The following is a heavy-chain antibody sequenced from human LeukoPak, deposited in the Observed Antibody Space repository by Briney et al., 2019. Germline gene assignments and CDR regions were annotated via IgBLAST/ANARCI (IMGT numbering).Heavy chain of an antibody. Sequence: GGSLRLSCAASGFTFSKAWMIWVRQAPGKGLEWVARIKTKPEGGTTDYAAPVKGRFTISRDDSKNTLYLQMNSLKTEDTAVYYCTSSGSRWDYFDYWGQGTLATVSS. D-gene: IGHD4-23*01. J-gene: IGHJ4*02. V-gene: IGHV3-15*05. CDR1: GFTFSKAW. CDR2: IKTKPEGGTT. CDR3: TSSGSRWDYFDY.